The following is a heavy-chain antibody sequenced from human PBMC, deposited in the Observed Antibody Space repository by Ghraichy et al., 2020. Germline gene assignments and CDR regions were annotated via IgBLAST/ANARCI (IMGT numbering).Heavy chain of an antibody. V-gene: IGHV4-34*01. D-gene: IGHD4-11*01. CDR1: GASFSKSH. Sequence: SETLSLTCVVSGASFSKSHWDWVRQPPGKGLEWIGRVYHVAISDYNPSLQSRVTLSVDMSKRHFSLKLTSVTAADTAVDFCAAGLQGSTSAFESWGQGTLVTVSS. CDR2: VYHVAIS. CDR3: AAGLQGSTSAFES. J-gene: IGHJ5*01.